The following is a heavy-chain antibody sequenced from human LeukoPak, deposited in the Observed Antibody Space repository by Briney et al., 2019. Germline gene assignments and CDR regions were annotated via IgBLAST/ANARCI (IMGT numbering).Heavy chain of an antibody. CDR1: GFTFSSYW. CDR3: AKGPEEFDY. CDR2: IDSGVSST. J-gene: IGHJ4*02. V-gene: IGHV3-74*01. Sequence: GGSLRLSCAASGFTFSSYWMHWVRQAPGKGLVWVSRIDSGVSSTIYADSVKGRSTISRDNAKNRLYLQMNSLRAEDTAVYYCAKGPEEFDYWGQGTLVTVSS.